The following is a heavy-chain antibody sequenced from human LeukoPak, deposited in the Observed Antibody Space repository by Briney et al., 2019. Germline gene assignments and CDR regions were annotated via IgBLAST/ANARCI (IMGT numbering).Heavy chain of an antibody. Sequence: GGSLRLSCTASGFSFSNAWMSWVRQAPGKGLEWVSSISSSSSYIYYADSVKGRFTISRDNAKNSLYLQMNSLRAEDTAVYYCARENYYDSSTIDYWGQGTLVTVSS. CDR2: ISSSSSYI. V-gene: IGHV3-21*01. CDR3: ARENYYDSSTIDY. J-gene: IGHJ4*02. D-gene: IGHD3-22*01. CDR1: GFSFSNAW.